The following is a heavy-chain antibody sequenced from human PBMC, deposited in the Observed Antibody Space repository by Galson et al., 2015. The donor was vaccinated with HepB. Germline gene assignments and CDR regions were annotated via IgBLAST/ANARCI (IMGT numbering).Heavy chain of an antibody. CDR1: GDSVSSTTAA. J-gene: IGHJ6*02. Sequence: CAISGDSVSSTTAAWNWIRQTPSRGLEWLGRTYYRSKWYNDYASSVRSRITINADTSRNQVSLQLKSVTPDDTATYYCAYGVDVWGQGTTVTVSS. CDR3: AYGVDV. V-gene: IGHV6-1*01. CDR2: TYYRSKWYN.